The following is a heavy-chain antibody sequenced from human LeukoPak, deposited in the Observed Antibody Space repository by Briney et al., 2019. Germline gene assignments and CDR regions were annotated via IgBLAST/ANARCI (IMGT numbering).Heavy chain of an antibody. J-gene: IGHJ4*02. D-gene: IGHD4-17*01. V-gene: IGHV3-21*01. CDR3: ARDRRATVTTAAFDY. CDR2: ISTSSTYI. CDR1: GFTFSSYW. Sequence: GGSLRLSCAVSGFTFSSYWMHWVRQAPGKGLEWVSSISTSSTYIYYADSVKGRFTISRDNAENSLYLQMSSLRVEDTAIYYCARDRRATVTTAAFDYWGQGTLVTVSS.